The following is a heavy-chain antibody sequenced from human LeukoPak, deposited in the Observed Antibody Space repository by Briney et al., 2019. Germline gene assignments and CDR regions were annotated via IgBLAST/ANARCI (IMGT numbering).Heavy chain of an antibody. V-gene: IGHV1-18*01. D-gene: IGHD5-18*01. Sequence: ASVRVSCKASGYTFTTYGISWVRQAPGQGLEWMGWINAYNGNTIYAQKLQGRVTMTTDTSTSTAYMELRSLRSDDTALYYCARDRLYSYGYYGMDVWGQGTTVTVSS. CDR1: GYTFTTYG. J-gene: IGHJ6*02. CDR2: INAYNGNT. CDR3: ARDRLYSYGYYGMDV.